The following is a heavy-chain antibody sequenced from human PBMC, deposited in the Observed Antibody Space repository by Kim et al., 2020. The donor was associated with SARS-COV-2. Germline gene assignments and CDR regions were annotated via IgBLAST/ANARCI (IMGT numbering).Heavy chain of an antibody. CDR2: IGGSGTPT. V-gene: IGHV3-23*01. CDR1: GFTFRSYA. D-gene: IGHD3-22*01. Sequence: GGSLRLSCAASGFTFRSYAMSWVRQAPGKGLEWVSVIGGSGTPTYYADSVRGRFTISRDNSQNTLYLQMNSLRAEDTAIYYCASPGGDSSNWYAYWGQGTLVTVSS. J-gene: IGHJ5*01. CDR3: ASPGGDSSNWYAY.